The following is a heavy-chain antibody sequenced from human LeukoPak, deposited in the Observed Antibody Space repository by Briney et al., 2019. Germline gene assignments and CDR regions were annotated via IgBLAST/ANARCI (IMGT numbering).Heavy chain of an antibody. J-gene: IGHJ4*02. Sequence: GGSLRLSCAASGFTFSSYWMSWVHQAPGKGLEWVANIKQDGSEKYYVDSVKGRFTISRDNAKNSLYLQMNSLRAEDTAVYYCARDHDYGSGSYYNDYWGQGTLVTVSS. D-gene: IGHD3-10*01. CDR3: ARDHDYGSGSYYNDY. CDR2: IKQDGSEK. V-gene: IGHV3-7*01. CDR1: GFTFSSYW.